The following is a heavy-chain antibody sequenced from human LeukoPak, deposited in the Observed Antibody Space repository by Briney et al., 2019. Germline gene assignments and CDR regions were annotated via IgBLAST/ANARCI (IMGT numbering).Heavy chain of an antibody. Sequence: ASVKVSCKASGGTFSSYTISWVRQAPGQGLEWMGRIIPILGIANYAQKFQGRVTITADKSTSTAYMELSSLRSEDTAVYYCARDRWGSTSPGDYWGQGTLVTASS. CDR2: IIPILGIA. CDR1: GGTFSSYT. D-gene: IGHD2-2*01. V-gene: IGHV1-69*04. J-gene: IGHJ4*02. CDR3: ARDRWGSTSPGDY.